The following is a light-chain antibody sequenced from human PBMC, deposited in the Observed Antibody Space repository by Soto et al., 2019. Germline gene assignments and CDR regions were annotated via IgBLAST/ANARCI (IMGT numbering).Light chain of an antibody. CDR1: QSVSSSY. Sequence: EIVLTQSPGTLSLSPGERATLSCRASQSVSSSYLAWNQQKPGQAPRLLIYGASSRATGIPDRFSGSGSGTDFTLTISRLEPEDFAVYYCQQYGSPPFTFGQGTRLETK. V-gene: IGKV3-20*01. CDR3: QQYGSPPFT. J-gene: IGKJ5*01. CDR2: GAS.